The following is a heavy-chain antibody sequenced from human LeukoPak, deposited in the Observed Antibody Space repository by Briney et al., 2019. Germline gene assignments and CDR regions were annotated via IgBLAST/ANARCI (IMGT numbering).Heavy chain of an antibody. D-gene: IGHD1-1*01. CDR3: ARWNRMANREFFD. Sequence: PGGSLRLSCAASGFNFINFPMTWFRQAPGKGLEWVSFIGANGDTNYAESAKDRFTISRDNSKRTLFLEMQSLRVEHTAVYYCARWNRMANREFFDWGEGTLVVVAS. CDR1: GFNFINFP. CDR2: IGANGDT. J-gene: IGHJ4*02. V-gene: IGHV3-23*01.